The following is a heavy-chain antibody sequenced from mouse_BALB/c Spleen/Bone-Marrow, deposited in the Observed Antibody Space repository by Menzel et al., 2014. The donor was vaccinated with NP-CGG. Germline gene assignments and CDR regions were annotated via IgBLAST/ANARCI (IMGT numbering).Heavy chain of an antibody. Sequence: EVKLVESGGGLVQPGGSLKLSCAASGFTFSSYGMSWVRQTPDKRLELVATINSNGGSTYYPDSVKGRFTISRDNAKNTLYLQMSSLKSEDTAMYYCARRGIYYDYLYAMDYWGQGTSATVSS. CDR2: INSNGGST. CDR1: GFTFSSYG. CDR3: ARRGIYYDYLYAMDY. D-gene: IGHD2-4*01. V-gene: IGHV5-6-3*01. J-gene: IGHJ4*01.